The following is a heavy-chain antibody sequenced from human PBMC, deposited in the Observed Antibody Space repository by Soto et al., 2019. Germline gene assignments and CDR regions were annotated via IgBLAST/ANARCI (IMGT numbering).Heavy chain of an antibody. D-gene: IGHD2-2*01. V-gene: IGHV4-31*03. CDR2: IYHTGKT. J-gene: IGHJ5*02. Sequence: SETLSLTCTVSGDAIYIGGYYWTWIRQHPGKGLEWIGYIYHTGKTYYNPSLESRVTMSVDTSKNQFSLKLASVTAADTAVYYCARDGSSTAHGIDPWGQGTLVTVSS. CDR1: GDAIYIGGYY. CDR3: ARDGSSTAHGIDP.